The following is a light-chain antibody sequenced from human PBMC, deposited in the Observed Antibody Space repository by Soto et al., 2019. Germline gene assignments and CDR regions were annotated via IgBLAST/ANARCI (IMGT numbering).Light chain of an antibody. V-gene: IGKV1-6*01. Sequence: AIQMTQSPSSLSASIGDRVTITCRASQGIRNELGWYQQKPGKAPILLIYAASSLQSGAPSRFSGSGSGTDFTLTISSLQPEDFATYYCLQDYGYPRTFGQGTKVDIK. CDR2: AAS. J-gene: IGKJ1*01. CDR3: LQDYGYPRT. CDR1: QGIRNE.